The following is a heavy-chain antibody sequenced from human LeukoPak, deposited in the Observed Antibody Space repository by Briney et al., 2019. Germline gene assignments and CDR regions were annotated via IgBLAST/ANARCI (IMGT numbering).Heavy chain of an antibody. CDR2: IYYSGST. CDR3: ARRGYDSSGYYYAY. CDR1: GGSISSSSYY. V-gene: IGHV4-39*01. J-gene: IGHJ4*02. Sequence: PSETLSLTCTVSGGSISSSSYYWGWIRQPPGKGLEWIGSIYYSGSTYYNPSLKSRVTISVDTSKSQFSLKLSSVTAADTAVYYCARRGYDSSGYYYAYWGQGTLVTVSS. D-gene: IGHD3-22*01.